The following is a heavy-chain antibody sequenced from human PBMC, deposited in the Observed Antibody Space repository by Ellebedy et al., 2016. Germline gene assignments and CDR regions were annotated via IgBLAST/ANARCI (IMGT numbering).Heavy chain of an antibody. CDR2: IYHSGST. CDR3: ARVSSYGYIDY. CDR1: GGSFSGYY. V-gene: IGHV4-34*01. Sequence: SETLSLTCAVYGGSFSGYYWSWIRQPPGKGLEWIGEIYHSGSTNYNPSLKSRVTISVDKSKNQFSLKLSSVTAADTAVYYCARVSSYGYIDYWGQGALVTVSS. D-gene: IGHD5-18*01. J-gene: IGHJ4*02.